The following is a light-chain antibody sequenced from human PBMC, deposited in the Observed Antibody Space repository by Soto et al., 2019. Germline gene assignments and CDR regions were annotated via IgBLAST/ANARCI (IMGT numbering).Light chain of an antibody. J-gene: IGKJ5*01. CDR3: QHFNSFLSIT. CDR1: QGISSY. CDR2: AAS. V-gene: IGKV1-9*01. Sequence: DIQLTQSPSFLSASVGDRVTITCRASQGISSYLAWYQQKPGKAPKLLIFAASTLQSGVPSRFSGSGSGTEFTLTISSLQPEDFATNYCQHFNSFLSITFGQGTRLEIK.